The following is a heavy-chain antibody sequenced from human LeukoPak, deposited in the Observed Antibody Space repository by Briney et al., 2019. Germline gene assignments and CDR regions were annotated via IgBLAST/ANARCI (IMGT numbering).Heavy chain of an antibody. CDR3: ARATASGSGRAYDH. D-gene: IGHD3-10*01. CDR1: GDSMRSYY. V-gene: IGHV4-59*12. CDR2: IDDSGNT. Sequence: SETLSLTCIVSGDSMRSYYWSWIRQFPGKGLEWIGYIDDSGNTNYNPSLKSRVTISRDTSKNQFSLNLNSVTAADTAVYYCARATASGSGRAYDHWAQGNLVPVSS. J-gene: IGHJ4*02.